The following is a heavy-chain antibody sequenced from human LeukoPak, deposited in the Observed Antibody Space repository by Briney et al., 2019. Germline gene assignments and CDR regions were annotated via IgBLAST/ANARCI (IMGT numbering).Heavy chain of an antibody. CDR1: GYTFTSYY. D-gene: IGHD3-22*01. Sequence: ASVKVSCKASGYTFTSYYMHWVRQAPGQGLEWMGIINPSGGSTSYAQKFQGRDTMTRDTSTSTVYMELSSLRSEDTAVYYCARVLYYYDSSGPVDYWGQGTLVTVSS. CDR3: ARVLYYYDSSGPVDY. V-gene: IGHV1-46*01. CDR2: INPSGGST. J-gene: IGHJ4*02.